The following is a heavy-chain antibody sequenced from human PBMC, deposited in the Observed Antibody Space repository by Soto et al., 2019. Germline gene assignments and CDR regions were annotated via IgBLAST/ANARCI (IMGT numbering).Heavy chain of an antibody. CDR2: IIPIFGTA. Sequence: QVQLVQSGAEVKKPGSSVKVSCKASGGTFSSYAISWVRQAPGQGLEWMGGIIPIFGTANYAQKFQGRVTITADESTSTAYRELSSLRSEDTAVYYCARRPGITIFGVVNYYYYGMDVWGQGTTVTVSS. CDR3: ARRPGITIFGVVNYYYYGMDV. D-gene: IGHD3-3*01. J-gene: IGHJ6*02. V-gene: IGHV1-69*01. CDR1: GGTFSSYA.